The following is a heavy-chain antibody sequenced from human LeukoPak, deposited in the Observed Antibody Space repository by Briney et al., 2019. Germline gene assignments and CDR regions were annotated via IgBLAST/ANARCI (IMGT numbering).Heavy chain of an antibody. J-gene: IGHJ6*03. CDR2: IYYSGST. D-gene: IGHD5-24*01. Sequence: SETLSLTCTVSGGSISSYYWSWLRQPPGKGLEWIGYIYYSGSTNYNPSLKSRVTISVDTSKNQFSLKLSSVTAADTAVYYCARVRRWLQHYYYMDVWGKGTTVTVSS. CDR1: GGSISSYY. CDR3: ARVRRWLQHYYYMDV. V-gene: IGHV4-59*01.